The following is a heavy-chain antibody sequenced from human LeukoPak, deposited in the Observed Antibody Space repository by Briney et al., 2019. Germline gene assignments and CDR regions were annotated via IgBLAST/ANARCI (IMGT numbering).Heavy chain of an antibody. D-gene: IGHD3-22*01. Sequence: SETLSLTCTVSGGSISSSSYYWGWGRQPPGKGVEWIGSIYYSGSTYNNTSLKRRVTISVDTSKNQFSLKRSSVTAADTAVYYCARQPPWDYYDSSGLFDYWGQGTLVTVSS. CDR2: IYYSGST. CDR3: ARQPPWDYYDSSGLFDY. CDR1: GGSISSSSYY. V-gene: IGHV4-39*01. J-gene: IGHJ4*02.